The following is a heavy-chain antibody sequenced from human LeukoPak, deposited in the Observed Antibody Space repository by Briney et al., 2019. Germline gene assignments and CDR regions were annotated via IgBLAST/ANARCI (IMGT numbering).Heavy chain of an antibody. CDR2: ISYDGSNK. D-gene: IGHD3-22*01. Sequence: GGSLRLSCVASGFTFSSYGMHWVRQAPGKGLEWVAVISYDGSNKYYADSVKGRFTISRDNSKNTLYLQMNSLRAEDTAVYYCAKDTIVAPFDYWGQGTLVTVSS. V-gene: IGHV3-30*18. CDR3: AKDTIVAPFDY. CDR1: GFTFSSYG. J-gene: IGHJ4*02.